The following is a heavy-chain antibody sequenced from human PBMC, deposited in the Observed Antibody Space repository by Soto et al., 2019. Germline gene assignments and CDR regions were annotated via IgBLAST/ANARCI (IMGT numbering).Heavy chain of an antibody. CDR2: IYSGGST. CDR3: ARDGRGYCSGGSCPSHYYYGMDL. CDR1: GFTVSSNY. D-gene: IGHD2-15*01. Sequence: GGSLRLSCAASGFTVSSNYMSWVRQAPGKGLEWVSVIYSGGSTYYADSVKDRFTISRDNSKNTLYLQMNSLRAEDTAVYYCARDGRGYCSGGSCPSHYYYGMDLWGQGTSVTVSS. J-gene: IGHJ6*02. V-gene: IGHV3-66*01.